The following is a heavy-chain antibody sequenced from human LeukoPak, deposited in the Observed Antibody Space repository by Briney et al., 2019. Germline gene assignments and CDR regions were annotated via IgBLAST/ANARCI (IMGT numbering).Heavy chain of an antibody. D-gene: IGHD3-10*01. CDR1: GGSFSGYY. CDR2: INHSGST. Sequence: PSETLSLTCAVYGGSFSGYYWSWIRQPPGKGLEWIGEINHSGSTNYNPSLKSRVTISVDTSKNQFSLKLSSVTAADTAVYYCARGSGVFDYGGRGTLVTVSS. V-gene: IGHV4-34*01. CDR3: ARGSGVFDY. J-gene: IGHJ4*02.